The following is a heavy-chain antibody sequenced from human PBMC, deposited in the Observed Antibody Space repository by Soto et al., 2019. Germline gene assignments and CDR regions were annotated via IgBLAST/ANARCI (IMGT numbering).Heavy chain of an antibody. Sequence: SETLSLTCTVSGGSIRSGDHYWSWIRQPPGKGLEWIGYIYYSGSTYYNPSLKSRVTISVDTSKSQFSLKLTSVTAADTAVYYCARARPAGARLVSRGQGILVSV. CDR3: ARARPAGARLVS. V-gene: IGHV4-30-4*01. J-gene: IGHJ5*01. D-gene: IGHD6-13*01. CDR1: GGSIRSGDHY. CDR2: IYYSGST.